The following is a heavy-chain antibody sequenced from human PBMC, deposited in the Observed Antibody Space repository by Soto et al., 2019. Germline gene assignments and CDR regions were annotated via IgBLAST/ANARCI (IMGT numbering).Heavy chain of an antibody. V-gene: IGHV3-23*01. CDR2: ISGSGGST. CDR1: GFTFSSYA. Sequence: GGSLRLSCAASGFTFSSYAMSWVRQAPGKGLEWVSAISGSGGSTYYADSVKGRFTISRDNSKNTLYLQMNSLRAEDTAVYYCAKFEDWSGYQYYFDYWGQGTLVTVSS. CDR3: AKFEDWSGYQYYFDY. J-gene: IGHJ4*02. D-gene: IGHD3-3*01.